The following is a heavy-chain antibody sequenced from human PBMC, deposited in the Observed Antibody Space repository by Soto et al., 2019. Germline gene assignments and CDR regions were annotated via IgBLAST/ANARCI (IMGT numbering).Heavy chain of an antibody. J-gene: IGHJ6*02. V-gene: IGHV3-48*03. D-gene: IGHD3-3*01. CDR3: AREASYYDFWSGYYSRVGYGMDV. CDR1: GCTFGSHD. Sequence: LRLSCAASGCTFGSHDMNWVRQAQGKGLEWVSYISSSGSTIYYADSVKGRFTISRDNAKNSLYLQMNSLRAEDTAVYYCAREASYYDFWSGYYSRVGYGMDVWGQGTTVTVSS. CDR2: ISSSGSTI.